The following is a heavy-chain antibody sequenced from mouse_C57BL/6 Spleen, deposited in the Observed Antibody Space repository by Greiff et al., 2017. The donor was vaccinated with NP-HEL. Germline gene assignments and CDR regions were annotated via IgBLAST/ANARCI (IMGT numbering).Heavy chain of an antibody. Sequence: EVQLQQSGPELVKPGASVKMSCKASGYTFTDYNMHWVKQSHGKSLEWIGYINPNNGDTSYNQKFKGKATLTVNKSSSTAYMELRSLTSEDSAVYYCARRGYYGSSYDWYFDVWGTGTTVTVSS. CDR3: ARRGYYGSSYDWYFDV. J-gene: IGHJ1*03. CDR1: GYTFTDYN. D-gene: IGHD1-1*01. CDR2: INPNNGDT. V-gene: IGHV1-22*01.